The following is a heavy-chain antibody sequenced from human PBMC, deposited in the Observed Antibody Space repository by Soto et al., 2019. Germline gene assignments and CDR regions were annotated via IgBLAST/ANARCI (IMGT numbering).Heavy chain of an antibody. D-gene: IGHD2-15*01. J-gene: IGHJ4*02. CDR1: GGSISSSSYY. CDR3: ARHTPAISISDH. V-gene: IGHV4-39*01. CDR2: IYYSGST. Sequence: QLQLQESGPGLVKPSETLSLTCTVSGGSISSSSYYWGWIRQPPGKALEWIGSIYYSGSTYYNPTLKSRLTISVDTSKNQFSLKLSSVTAADTAVYYCARHTPAISISDHWGQGTLVTVSS.